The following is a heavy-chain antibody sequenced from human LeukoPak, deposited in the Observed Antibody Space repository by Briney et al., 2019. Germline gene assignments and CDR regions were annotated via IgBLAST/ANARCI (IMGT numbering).Heavy chain of an antibody. CDR2: IKHDGSEQ. D-gene: IGHD3-16*01. CDR3: TRGLGEHGGVSDR. V-gene: IGHV3-7*01. CDR1: GFTFSSYS. J-gene: IGHJ5*02. Sequence: GGSLRLSCAASGFTFSSYSMNWVRQAPGKGLEWVANIKHDGSEQIYVDSVKGRFTISRDNAKDSVYLQMNSLRAEDTAVYYCTRGLGEHGGVSDRWGQGTLVIVS.